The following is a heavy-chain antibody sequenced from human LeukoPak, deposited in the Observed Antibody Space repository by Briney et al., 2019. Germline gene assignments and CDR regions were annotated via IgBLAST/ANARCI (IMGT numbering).Heavy chain of an antibody. Sequence: ASVKVSCKASAYTFTSYGITWLRQAPGQALEWMGWISAYNGNTNYAQKLQGRVTMTTDTSTSTAYMELRSLRSDDTAVYYCARGVSNYLGTSGYSDYWGQGTLVTVFS. J-gene: IGHJ4*02. CDR1: AYTFTSYG. CDR2: ISAYNGNT. D-gene: IGHD3-22*01. V-gene: IGHV1-18*01. CDR3: ARGVSNYLGTSGYSDY.